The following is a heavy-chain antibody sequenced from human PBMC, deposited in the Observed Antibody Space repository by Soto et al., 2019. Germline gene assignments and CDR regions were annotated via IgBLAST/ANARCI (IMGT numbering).Heavy chain of an antibody. CDR1: GYTLTELS. Sequence: QVQLVQSGAEVKKPGASVKVSCKVSGYTLTELSMHWVRQAPGKGLEWMGGFDPEDGETIYAQKFQGRVNMTEDTSRDPAYMELSSVRSEDTAVYYCATAGYCSSSSSECNWFDPWGQGTLVTVSS. D-gene: IGHD2-2*01. V-gene: IGHV1-24*01. J-gene: IGHJ5*02. CDR3: ATAGYCSSSSSECNWFDP. CDR2: FDPEDGET.